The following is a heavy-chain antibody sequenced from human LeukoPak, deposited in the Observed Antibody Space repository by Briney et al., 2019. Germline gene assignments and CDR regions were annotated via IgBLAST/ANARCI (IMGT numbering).Heavy chain of an antibody. Sequence: GGSLRLSCAASGFIFSAYSMNWVRQAPGKGLEWVSYISSSSSTIYYADSVKGRFTISRDNAKNSLYLQMNSLRAEDTAVYYCARDDGAAAGLFDYWGQGTLVTVSS. V-gene: IGHV3-48*01. CDR2: ISSSSSTI. CDR3: ARDDGAAAGLFDY. D-gene: IGHD6-13*01. J-gene: IGHJ4*02. CDR1: GFIFSAYS.